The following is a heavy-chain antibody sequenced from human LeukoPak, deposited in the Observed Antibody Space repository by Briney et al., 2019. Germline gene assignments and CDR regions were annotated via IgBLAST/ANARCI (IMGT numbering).Heavy chain of an antibody. CDR1: GGSISSYY. D-gene: IGHD6-19*01. CDR3: ARDSSGIAVAGHWIDY. Sequence: SETLSLTCTVSGGSISSYYWSWIRQPPGKGLEWIGYIYYSGSTNYNPSLKSRVTISVDTSKNQFSLKLSSVTAADTAVYYCARDSSGIAVAGHWIDYWGQGTLVTVSS. V-gene: IGHV4-59*12. J-gene: IGHJ4*02. CDR2: IYYSGST.